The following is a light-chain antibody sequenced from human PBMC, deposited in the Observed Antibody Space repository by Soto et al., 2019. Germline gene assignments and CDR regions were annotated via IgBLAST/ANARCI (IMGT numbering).Light chain of an antibody. V-gene: IGKV3-20*01. Sequence: EIVLTQSPGPLSLSPGERATLSCRASQSVRARNLSWYQQKPGQAPSLLIYDTSTRATCVPDRFSGSGSGTEFALTISRVEPEDFAIYFCQQYGSSPGTFGQGTKVEI. J-gene: IGKJ1*01. CDR2: DTS. CDR1: QSVRARN. CDR3: QQYGSSPGT.